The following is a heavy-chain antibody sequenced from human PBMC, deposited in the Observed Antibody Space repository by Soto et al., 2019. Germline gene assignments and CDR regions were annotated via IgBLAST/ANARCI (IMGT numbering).Heavy chain of an antibody. CDR1: GYTFTSYD. J-gene: IGHJ6*02. V-gene: IGHV1-8*01. CDR3: ARAGLFRPVLRFFEWTSHYYYYGMDV. D-gene: IGHD3-3*01. CDR2: MNPNSGNT. Sequence: ASVKVSCKASGYTFTSYDINWVRQATGQGLEWMGWMNPNSGNTGYAQKFQGRVTMTRNTSISTAYMELSSLRSEDTAVYYCARAGLFRPVLRFFEWTSHYYYYGMDVWGQGTTVTVSS.